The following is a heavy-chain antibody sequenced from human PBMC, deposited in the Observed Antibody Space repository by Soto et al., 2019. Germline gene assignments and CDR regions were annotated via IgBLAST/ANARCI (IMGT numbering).Heavy chain of an antibody. Sequence: EVQLLESGGGLVQPGGSLRLSCAASGLTFSSYAMSWVRQAPGKGLEWVSAISGSGGNTYYADSARGRFTISRDNSKNTLYLQRNSLRAEETAVYYCAKALTSVGGQGTLITVFS. J-gene: IGHJ4*02. CDR2: ISGSGGNT. CDR1: GLTFSSYA. V-gene: IGHV3-23*01. CDR3: AKALTSV. D-gene: IGHD4-17*01.